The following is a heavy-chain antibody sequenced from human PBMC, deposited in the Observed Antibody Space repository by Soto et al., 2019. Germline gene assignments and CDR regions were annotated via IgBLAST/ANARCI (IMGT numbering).Heavy chain of an antibody. V-gene: IGHV4-34*01. CDR2: INHSGST. CDR3: ARGRGPYYGSGRYAFDY. J-gene: IGHJ4*02. CDR1: GGSFSGYY. D-gene: IGHD3-10*01. Sequence: SETLSLTCAVYGGSFSGYYWSWIRQPPGKGLEWIGEINHSGSTNYNPSLKSRVTISVDTSKNQFSLKLSSVTAADTAVYYCARGRGPYYGSGRYAFDYWGQGTLVTVSS.